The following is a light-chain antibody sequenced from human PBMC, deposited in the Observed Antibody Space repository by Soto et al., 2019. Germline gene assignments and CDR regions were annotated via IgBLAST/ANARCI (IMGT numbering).Light chain of an antibody. CDR1: SSDIGAYNY. V-gene: IGLV2-14*01. CDR2: EVT. Sequence: QSVLTQPAPVSGSPGQSITVSCTGTSSDIGAYNYVSWYQQHPGKAPKLLIFEVTNRPSGISNRFSGSKSSSTASLTISGLQTEDEADYYCSSYRRGSTLVFGTGTKVTVL. J-gene: IGLJ1*01. CDR3: SSYRRGSTLV.